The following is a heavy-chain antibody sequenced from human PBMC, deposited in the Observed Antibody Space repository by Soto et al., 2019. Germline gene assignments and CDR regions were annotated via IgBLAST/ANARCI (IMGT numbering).Heavy chain of an antibody. CDR3: ARDDHADYGMDV. Sequence: TLSLTCTVSGGSISSGGYYWSWIRQHPGKGLEWIGYIYYSGSTYYNPSLKSRVTISVDTSKNQFSLKLSSVTAADTAVYYCARDDHADYGMDVWGQGTTVTVSS. V-gene: IGHV4-31*03. CDR2: IYYSGST. D-gene: IGHD2-21*01. J-gene: IGHJ6*02. CDR1: GGSISSGGYY.